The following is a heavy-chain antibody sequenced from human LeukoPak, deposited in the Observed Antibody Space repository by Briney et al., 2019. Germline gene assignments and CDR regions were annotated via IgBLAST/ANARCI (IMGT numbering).Heavy chain of an antibody. CDR3: ARSVDTAIDY. Sequence: GGSLRPSCAASGFTFSSYSMNWVRQAPGKGLEWVSSISSSSSYIYYADSVKGRFTISRDNAKNSLYLQMNSLRAEDTAVYYCARSVDTAIDYWGQGTLVTVSS. J-gene: IGHJ4*02. D-gene: IGHD5-18*01. V-gene: IGHV3-21*01. CDR2: ISSSSSYI. CDR1: GFTFSSYS.